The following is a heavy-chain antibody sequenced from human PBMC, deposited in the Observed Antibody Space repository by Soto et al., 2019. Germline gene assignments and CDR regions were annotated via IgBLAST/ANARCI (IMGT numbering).Heavy chain of an antibody. D-gene: IGHD6-19*01. Sequence: GGSLILSCAASGFTFSSYGMHWVRQAPGKGLEWVAVIWYDGSNKYYADSVKGRFTISRDNSKNTLYLQMNSLRAEDTAVYYCARDSLEIAVAGGYFDYWGQGTLVTVSS. V-gene: IGHV3-33*01. CDR3: ARDSLEIAVAGGYFDY. CDR2: IWYDGSNK. J-gene: IGHJ4*02. CDR1: GFTFSSYG.